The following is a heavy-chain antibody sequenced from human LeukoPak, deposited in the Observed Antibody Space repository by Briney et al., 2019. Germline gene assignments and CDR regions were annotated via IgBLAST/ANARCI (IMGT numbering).Heavy chain of an antibody. Sequence: GGSLRLSCAASGFSFSNYAMHWVRQAPGKGLEWVAFIRYDGSTRYYADSVKGRFTISRDNSNNTLFLQTNSLRPEDTAVYYCARDDDSSGYSDYWGQGTLVTVSS. D-gene: IGHD3-22*01. CDR2: IRYDGSTR. CDR3: ARDDDSSGYSDY. J-gene: IGHJ4*02. CDR1: GFSFSNYA. V-gene: IGHV3-30*02.